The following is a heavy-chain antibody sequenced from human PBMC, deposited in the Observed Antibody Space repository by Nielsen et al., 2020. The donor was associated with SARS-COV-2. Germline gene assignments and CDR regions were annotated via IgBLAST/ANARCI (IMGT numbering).Heavy chain of an antibody. CDR2: ISYDGSNK. V-gene: IGHV3-30*18. D-gene: IGHD3-16*01. CDR3: AKDPPAVWAAGDAFDI. J-gene: IGHJ3*02. CDR1: GFTFSSYG. Sequence: GESLKISCAASGFTFSSYGMHWVRQAPGKGLEWVAVISYDGSNKYYADSVKGRFTISRDNSKNTLYLQMNSLRAEDTAVYYCAKDPPAVWAAGDAFDIWGQGTMVTVSS.